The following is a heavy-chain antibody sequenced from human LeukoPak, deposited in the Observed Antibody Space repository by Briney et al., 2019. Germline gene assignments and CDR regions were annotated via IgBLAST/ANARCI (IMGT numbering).Heavy chain of an antibody. CDR2: INPNSGGT. CDR1: GYTFTGYY. V-gene: IGHV1-2*04. Sequence: KVSCXXSGYTFTGYYMHWVRQAPGQGLEWMGWINPNSGGTNYAQKFQGWVTMTRDTSNSTAYMELSRLRSDDTAVYYCARGQGNYFDYWGQGTLVTVSS. J-gene: IGHJ4*02. CDR3: ARGQGNYFDY.